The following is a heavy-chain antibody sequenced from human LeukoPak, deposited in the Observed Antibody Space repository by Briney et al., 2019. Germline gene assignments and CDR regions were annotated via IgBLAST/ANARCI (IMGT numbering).Heavy chain of an antibody. CDR2: ISVSGGTI. CDR3: VRSSGSYHSPFDY. CDR1: GFNFSDYY. D-gene: IGHD3-10*01. V-gene: IGHV3-11*01. Sequence: GGSLRLTCAASGFNFSDYYMNWMRQAPGKGLECVSCISVSGGTISYADSVKGRFTISRDNGKNSLYLQMNSLRAEDTAVYYCVRSSGSYHSPFDYWGQGTLVTVSS. J-gene: IGHJ4*02.